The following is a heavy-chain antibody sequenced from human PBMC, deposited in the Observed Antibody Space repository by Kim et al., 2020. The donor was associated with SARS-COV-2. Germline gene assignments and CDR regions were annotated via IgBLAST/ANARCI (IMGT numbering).Heavy chain of an antibody. Sequence: SETLSLTCTVSGGSISSGSYYWSWIRQPAGKGLEWIGRIYTSGSTNYNPSLKSRVTISVDTSKNQFSLKLSSVTAADTAVYYCARDGGWDTAMYYFDYWGQGTLVTVSS. D-gene: IGHD5-18*01. J-gene: IGHJ4*02. CDR2: IYTSGST. CDR3: ARDGGWDTAMYYFDY. V-gene: IGHV4-61*02. CDR1: GGSISSGSYY.